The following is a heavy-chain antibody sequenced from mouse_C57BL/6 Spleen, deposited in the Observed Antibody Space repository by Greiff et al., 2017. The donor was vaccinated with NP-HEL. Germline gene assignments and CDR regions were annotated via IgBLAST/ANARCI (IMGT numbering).Heavy chain of an antibody. Sequence: VQLQQPGAELVKPGASVKLSCKASGYTFTSYWMQWVKQRPGQGLEWIGEIDPSDSYTNYNQKFKGKATLTVDTSSSTAYMQLSSLTSEDSAVYYCARWDSSGYRGYYAMDYWGQGTSVTVSS. CDR3: ARWDSSGYRGYYAMDY. V-gene: IGHV1-50*01. D-gene: IGHD3-2*02. J-gene: IGHJ4*01. CDR2: IDPSDSYT. CDR1: GYTFTSYW.